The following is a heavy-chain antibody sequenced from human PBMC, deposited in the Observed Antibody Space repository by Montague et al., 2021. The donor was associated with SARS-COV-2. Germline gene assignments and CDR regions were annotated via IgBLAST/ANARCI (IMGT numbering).Heavy chain of an antibody. V-gene: IGHV4-39*07. J-gene: IGHJ3*02. D-gene: IGHD3-10*01. CDR3: ARSKLWFGELLLSDAFDI. CDR2: IYYSGST. CDR1: GGSISSSSYY. Sequence: SETLSLTCTVSGGSISSSSYYWGWIRQPPGKGLEWIGSIYYSGSTXYNPSLKSRVTISVDTSKNQFSLKLSSVTAADTAVYYCARSKLWFGELLLSDAFDIWGQGTMVTISS.